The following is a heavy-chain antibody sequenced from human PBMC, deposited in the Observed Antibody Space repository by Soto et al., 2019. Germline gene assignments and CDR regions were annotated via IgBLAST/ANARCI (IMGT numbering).Heavy chain of an antibody. Sequence: GGSMRLSCAASGFPFSGYCMHWVRQAPGKGLEWVAVIWYDGSNKYYVDSVKGRFTISRDNSKNTVYLQMNSLRAEDTAVYYCARPGYCTGGSCYFFLYWGQGTLVTVSS. V-gene: IGHV3-33*01. J-gene: IGHJ4*02. CDR3: ARPGYCTGGSCYFFLY. CDR1: GFPFSGYC. CDR2: IWYDGSNK. D-gene: IGHD2-15*01.